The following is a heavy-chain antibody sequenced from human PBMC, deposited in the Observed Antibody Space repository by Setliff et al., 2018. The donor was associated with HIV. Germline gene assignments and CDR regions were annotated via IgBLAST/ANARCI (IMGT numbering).Heavy chain of an antibody. D-gene: IGHD5-12*01. Sequence: GGSLRLSCAASGFTFSSYAMSWVRQAPGKGLEWVSAISGSGGSTYYADSVKGRFTISIDNSKNTLYLQMNSLRAEDTAVYYCAKDPRAAVATICDYWGQGTLVTVSS. J-gene: IGHJ4*02. V-gene: IGHV3-23*01. CDR2: ISGSGGST. CDR3: AKDPRAAVATICDY. CDR1: GFTFSSYA.